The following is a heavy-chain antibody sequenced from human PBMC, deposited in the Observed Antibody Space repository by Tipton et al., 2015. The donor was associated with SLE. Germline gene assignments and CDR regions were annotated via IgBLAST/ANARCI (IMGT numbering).Heavy chain of an antibody. CDR2: IYYSGST. Sequence: TLSLTCTVSGGSISSGDYYWSWIRQPPGKGLEWIGYIYYSGSTYYNPSLKSRVTISVDTSKNQFSLKLNSVTAADTAVYYCARGLGVVVAVAFDIWGQGTMVTVSS. CDR1: GGSISSGDYY. D-gene: IGHD2-15*01. CDR3: ARGLGVVVAVAFDI. J-gene: IGHJ3*02. V-gene: IGHV4-30-4*01.